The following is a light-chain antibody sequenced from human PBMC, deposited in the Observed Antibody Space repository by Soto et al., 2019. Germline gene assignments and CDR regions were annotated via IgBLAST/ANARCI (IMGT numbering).Light chain of an antibody. CDR1: QSVSSNY. CDR2: GAS. CDR3: QQYGSSRWT. V-gene: IGKV3-20*01. Sequence: TVLTQSPGTLSLSPGERATLSCRASQSVSSNYLAWYQQKPGQAPRLLVYGASSRATGIPDRFSGSGSGTDFTLTISRLEPEDFAVYYCQQYGSSRWTFGQGTKVDIK. J-gene: IGKJ1*01.